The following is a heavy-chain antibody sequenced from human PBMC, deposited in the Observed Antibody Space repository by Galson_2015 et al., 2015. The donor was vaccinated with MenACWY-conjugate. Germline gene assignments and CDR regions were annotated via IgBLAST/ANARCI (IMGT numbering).Heavy chain of an antibody. CDR2: IKQDGSEK. J-gene: IGHJ4*02. V-gene: IGHV3-7*03. Sequence: SLRLSCAASGFTFSSYWMSWVRQAPGKGLEWVANIKQDGSEKYYVDSVKGRFTISRDNAKNSLYLQMNSLRAEDTAVYYCARDLVWFGELVDYWGQGTLVTVSS. CDR1: GFTFSSYW. D-gene: IGHD3-10*01. CDR3: ARDLVWFGELVDY.